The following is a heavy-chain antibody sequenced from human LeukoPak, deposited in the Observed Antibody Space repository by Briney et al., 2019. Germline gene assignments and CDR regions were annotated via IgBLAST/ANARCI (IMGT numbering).Heavy chain of an antibody. J-gene: IGHJ4*02. CDR1: GGTFSSYA. V-gene: IGHV1-69*13. D-gene: IGHD5-12*01. CDR3: AAGQGGVYSGYDTNFDY. CDR2: IIPIFGTA. Sequence: ASVKGSCKASGGTFSSYAISWVRQAPGRGLEWMGGIIPIFGTANYAQKFQGRVTITADESTSTAYMELSSLRSEDTAVYYCAAGQGGVYSGYDTNFDYWGQGTLVTVSS.